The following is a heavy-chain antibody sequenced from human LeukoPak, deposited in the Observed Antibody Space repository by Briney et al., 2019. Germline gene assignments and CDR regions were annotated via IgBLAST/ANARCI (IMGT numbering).Heavy chain of an antibody. J-gene: IGHJ4*02. V-gene: IGHV1-18*01. CDR2: ISAYNGNT. Sequence: GASVKVSCKASGYTFTSYGISWVRQAPGQGLEWMGWISAYNGNTNYAQKLQGRVTMTRDSSISTAYMELSRLRSDDTAVYYCARVLGSGWVYWGQGTLVTVSS. CDR3: ARVLGSGWVY. D-gene: IGHD6-19*01. CDR1: GYTFTSYG.